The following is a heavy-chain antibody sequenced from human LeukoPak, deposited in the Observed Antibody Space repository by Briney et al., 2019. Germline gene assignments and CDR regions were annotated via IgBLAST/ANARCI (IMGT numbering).Heavy chain of an antibody. J-gene: IGHJ3*02. CDR3: ARQGTRIAARRVGAFDI. CDR2: IYYSGST. CDR1: GGSISSYY. Sequence: PSETLSLTCTVSGGSISSYYWSWIRQPPGKGLEWIGYIYYSGSTNYNPSLKSRVTISVDTSKNQFSLKLSSVTAADTAVYYCARQGTRIAARRVGAFDIWGQGTMVTVSS. V-gene: IGHV4-59*08. D-gene: IGHD6-6*01.